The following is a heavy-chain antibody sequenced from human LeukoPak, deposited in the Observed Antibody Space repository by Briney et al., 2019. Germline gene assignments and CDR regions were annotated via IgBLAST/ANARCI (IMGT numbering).Heavy chain of an antibody. Sequence: PGGSLRLSCAASGFTFSSYGMHWVRQAPGKGLEWVSAISGSGGSTYYADSVKGRFTISRDNSKNTLYLQMNSLRAEDTAVYYCAKDRHSSGWYSDYWGQGTLVTVSS. D-gene: IGHD6-19*01. CDR3: AKDRHSSGWYSDY. CDR1: GFTFSSYG. J-gene: IGHJ4*02. CDR2: ISGSGGST. V-gene: IGHV3-23*01.